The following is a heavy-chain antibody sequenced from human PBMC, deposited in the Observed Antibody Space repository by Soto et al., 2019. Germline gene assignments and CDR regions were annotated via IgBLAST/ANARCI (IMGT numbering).Heavy chain of an antibody. D-gene: IGHD1-26*01. V-gene: IGHV3-30-3*01. CDR3: ARDLNSGSYIYYFDY. CDR2: ISYDGSNK. Sequence: GGSLRLSCAASGFTFSSYAIHWVRQAPGKGLEWVAVISYDGSNKYSAASVKGRFIISRDNSKNTLYLQMSSLRAEDTAVYYCARDLNSGSYIYYFDYWGQGTLVTVSS. J-gene: IGHJ4*02. CDR1: GFTFSSYA.